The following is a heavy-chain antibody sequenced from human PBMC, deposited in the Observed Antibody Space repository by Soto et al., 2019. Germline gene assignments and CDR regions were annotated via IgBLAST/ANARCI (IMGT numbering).Heavy chain of an antibody. J-gene: IGHJ4*02. D-gene: IGHD3-22*01. CDR2: IYYSGST. V-gene: IGHV4-31*03. Sequence: PSETLSLTCTVSGGSISSGGYYWGWIRQHPGKGLEWIGYIYYSGSTYYNPSLKSRVTISVDTSKNQFSLKLSSVTAADTAVYYCARDSSGYLDYWGQGTLVTVSS. CDR3: ARDSSGYLDY. CDR1: GGSISSGGYY.